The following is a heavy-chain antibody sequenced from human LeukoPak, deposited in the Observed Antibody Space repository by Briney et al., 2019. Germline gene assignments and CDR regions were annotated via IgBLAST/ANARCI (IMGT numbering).Heavy chain of an antibody. J-gene: IGHJ4*02. Sequence: GGSLRLSCVASGFTFSTYVMTWVRQAPGTGLEWVSSIGTTGESTYYADSVKGRFTISRDNSKNTLYLQMNSLRAEDTAVYYCARVKSPRHYYDSSGFNDYWGQGTLVTVSS. CDR3: ARVKSPRHYYDSSGFNDY. CDR2: IGTTGEST. V-gene: IGHV3-23*01. CDR1: GFTFSTYV. D-gene: IGHD3-22*01.